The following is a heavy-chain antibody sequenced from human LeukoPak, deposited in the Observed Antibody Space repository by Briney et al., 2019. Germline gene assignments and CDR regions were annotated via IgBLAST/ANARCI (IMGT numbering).Heavy chain of an antibody. J-gene: IGHJ6*02. Sequence: SETLSLTCTVSGGSISSSSYYWGWIRQPPGKGLEWIGSIYYSGSTYYNPSLKSRVTMSVDTSKNQFSLKLSSVTAADTALYYCARVGAKKNHYYGMDVWGQGTTVTVSS. CDR3: ARVGAKKNHYYGMDV. V-gene: IGHV4-39*07. D-gene: IGHD1-26*01. CDR2: IYYSGST. CDR1: GGSISSSSYY.